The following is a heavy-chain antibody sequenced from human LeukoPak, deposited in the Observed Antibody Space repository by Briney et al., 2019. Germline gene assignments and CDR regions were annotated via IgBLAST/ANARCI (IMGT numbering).Heavy chain of an antibody. CDR1: GGSFSDYY. Sequence: SETLSLTCAVYGGSFSDYYWSWIRQPPGKGLEWIGEIDHSGSTNYNPSLKNRVTMSVDTSKNQFSPKLSSVTAADTAVYYCARAKNGCGGDCYSPSFFDYWGQGTLVTVSS. J-gene: IGHJ4*02. CDR2: IDHSGST. D-gene: IGHD2-21*01. V-gene: IGHV4-34*01. CDR3: ARAKNGCGGDCYSPSFFDY.